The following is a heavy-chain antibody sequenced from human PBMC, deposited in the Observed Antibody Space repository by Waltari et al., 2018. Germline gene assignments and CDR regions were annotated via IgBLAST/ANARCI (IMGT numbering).Heavy chain of an antibody. CDR3: AKDQGRVLRFLEWLLADY. D-gene: IGHD3-3*01. J-gene: IGHJ4*02. V-gene: IGHV3-23*01. CDR1: GFPFSSYA. CDR2: ISGSGGST. Sequence: EVQLLESGGGLVQPGGSLRLSCAASGFPFSSYAMSWVRQAPGKGLEWVSAISGSGGSTYYADSVKGRFTISRDNSKNTLYLQMNSLRAEDTAVYYCAKDQGRVLRFLEWLLADYWGQGTLVTVSS.